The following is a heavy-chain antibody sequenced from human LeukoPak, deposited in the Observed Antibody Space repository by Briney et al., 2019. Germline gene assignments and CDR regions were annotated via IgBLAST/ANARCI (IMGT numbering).Heavy chain of an antibody. J-gene: IGHJ4*02. D-gene: IGHD2-2*03. CDR3: ARDPQYTFGYPTYDC. CDR1: GYSLSDYH. CDR2: INPGNGAT. V-gene: IGHV1-2*02. Sequence: ASVKVSCKTSGYSLSDYHLHWVRQAPGQGLEWMVDINPGNGATKYAQKFQGRVTMTRDTSISTVYMDLSGLTPDDTAVYYCARDPQYTFGYPTYDCWGQGTLVTVSS.